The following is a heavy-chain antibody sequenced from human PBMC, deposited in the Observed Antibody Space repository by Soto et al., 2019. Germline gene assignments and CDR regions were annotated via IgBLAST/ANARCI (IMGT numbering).Heavy chain of an antibody. CDR3: AKDQHDFWSGYYIDY. CDR1: GFTFSSYG. Sequence: GGSLRLSCAASGFTFSSYGMHWVRQAPGKGLEWVAVISYDGSNKYYADSVKGRFTISRDNSKNTLYLQMNSLRAEDTAVYYCAKDQHDFWSGYYIDYWGQGTLVTVSS. J-gene: IGHJ4*02. D-gene: IGHD3-3*01. V-gene: IGHV3-30*18. CDR2: ISYDGSNK.